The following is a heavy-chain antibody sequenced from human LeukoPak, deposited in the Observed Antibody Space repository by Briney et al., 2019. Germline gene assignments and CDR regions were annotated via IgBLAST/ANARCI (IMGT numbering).Heavy chain of an antibody. CDR1: GFTFSSYE. D-gene: IGHD3-10*01. CDR2: IRYDGSNK. J-gene: IGHJ3*02. CDR3: AKTSITPLSDAFDI. V-gene: IGHV3-30*02. Sequence: GGSLRLSCAASGFTFSSYEMNWVRQAPGKGLEWVAFIRYDGSNKYYADSVKGRFTISRDNSKNTLYLQMNSLRAEDTAVYYCAKTSITPLSDAFDIWGQGTMVTVSS.